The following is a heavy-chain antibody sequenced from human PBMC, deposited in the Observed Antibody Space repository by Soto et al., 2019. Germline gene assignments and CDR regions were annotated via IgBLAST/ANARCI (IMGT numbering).Heavy chain of an antibody. CDR2: VYSGGSA. V-gene: IGHV3-66*01. J-gene: IGHJ4*02. Sequence: VQLVECGGGLVQPGGSLRLSCAASGFSVSSNYMSWVRQAPGKGLEWVSVVYSGGSAYYAASVKGRFSSSKDNSKNSLYLQMNNLRVEDTAVYYCTRDSHKGYWCQGTLVSVAS. CDR1: GFSVSSNY. CDR3: TRDSHKGY.